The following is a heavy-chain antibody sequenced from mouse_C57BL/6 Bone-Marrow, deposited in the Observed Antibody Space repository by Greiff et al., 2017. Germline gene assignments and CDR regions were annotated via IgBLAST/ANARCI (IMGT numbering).Heavy chain of an antibody. Sequence: VQLQQPGAELVKPGASVKLSCKASGYTFTSYWMHWVKQRPGQGLEWIGMIHPNSGSTNYNEKFKSKATLTVDKSYSTAYMQLSSLTSEDSAVYYCARSYYGYDGAGFAYWGQGTLVTVSA. J-gene: IGHJ3*01. D-gene: IGHD2-9*01. V-gene: IGHV1-64*01. CDR2: IHPNSGST. CDR1: GYTFTSYW. CDR3: ARSYYGYDGAGFAY.